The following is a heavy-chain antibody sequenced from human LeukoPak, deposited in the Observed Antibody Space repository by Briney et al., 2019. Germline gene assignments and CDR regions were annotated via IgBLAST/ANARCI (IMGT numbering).Heavy chain of an antibody. V-gene: IGHV1-69*05. CDR3: ASGGPFGVGGFDY. CDR2: IIPIFGTA. J-gene: IGHJ4*02. D-gene: IGHD3-3*01. CDR1: GGTFSSYA. Sequence: ASVKVSCKASGGTFSSYAISWVRQAPGQGLEWMGGIIPIFGTANYAQKFQGRVTITTDESTSTAYMEPSSLRSEDTAVYYCASGGPFGVGGFDYWGQGTLVTVSS.